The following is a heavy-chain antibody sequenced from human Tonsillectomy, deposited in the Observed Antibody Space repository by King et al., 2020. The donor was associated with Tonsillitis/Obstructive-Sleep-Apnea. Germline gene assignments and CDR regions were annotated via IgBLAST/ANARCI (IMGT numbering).Heavy chain of an antibody. D-gene: IGHD3-22*01. CDR1: GFSPTNTRMG. CDR2: IFSNDEK. Sequence: VTLKESGPVLGKPTETLTLTCTVSGFSPTNTRMGVSWILQPPGKALEWLSHIFSNDEKSYTTSLKSRLTISKDTSKSQVVLTMTNMDPVDTATYYRARIWDSSGYLTFDSWGQGTLVTVSS. V-gene: IGHV2-26*01. CDR3: ARIWDSSGYLTFDS. J-gene: IGHJ4*02.